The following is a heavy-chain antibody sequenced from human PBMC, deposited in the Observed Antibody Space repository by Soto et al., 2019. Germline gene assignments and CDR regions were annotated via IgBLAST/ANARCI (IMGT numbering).Heavy chain of an antibody. V-gene: IGHV3-23*01. CDR1: GFTFSSYA. Sequence: EVQLWESGGGLVQPGGSLRLSCAASGFTFSSYAMSWVRQAPGKGLEWVSAIRGSGGSTYYADSVKGRFTISRDNSKNTLYLQMNSLRAEDTAVYYCAKGSYYDFWSGYPTLMDYWGQGTLVTVSS. J-gene: IGHJ4*02. CDR3: AKGSYYDFWSGYPTLMDY. CDR2: IRGSGGST. D-gene: IGHD3-3*01.